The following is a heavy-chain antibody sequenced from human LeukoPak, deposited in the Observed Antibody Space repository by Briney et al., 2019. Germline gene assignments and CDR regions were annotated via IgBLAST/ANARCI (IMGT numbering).Heavy chain of an antibody. CDR3: AKDRSSGWLFDY. CDR2: ISYDGSNK. Sequence: GGSLRLSCAASGFTFSSYSMNWVRQAPGKGLEWVAVISYDGSNKYYADSVKGRFTISRDNSKNTLYLQMNSLRAEDTAVYYCAKDRSSGWLFDYWGQGTLVTVSS. D-gene: IGHD6-19*01. J-gene: IGHJ4*02. CDR1: GFTFSSYS. V-gene: IGHV3-30*18.